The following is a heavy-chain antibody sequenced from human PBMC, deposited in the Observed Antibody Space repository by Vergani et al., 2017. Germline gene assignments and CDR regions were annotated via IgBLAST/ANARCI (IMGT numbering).Heavy chain of an antibody. CDR3: ARGPGGGGNYEHLDY. CDR1: GFTVSSNY. Sequence: EVQLVESGGGLVQPGGSLRLSCAASGFTVSSNYMTWVRQAPGKGLEWVSVIYSDGRTYYSDSVKGRFTISRHNSKNTLYLQMSSLRTEDTAVYFCARGPGGGGNYEHLDYWGQGTLVTVSS. CDR2: IYSDGRT. D-gene: IGHD1-26*01. V-gene: IGHV3-53*04. J-gene: IGHJ4*02.